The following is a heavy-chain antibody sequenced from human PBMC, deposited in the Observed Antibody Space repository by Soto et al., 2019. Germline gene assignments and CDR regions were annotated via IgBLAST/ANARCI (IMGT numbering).Heavy chain of an antibody. CDR1: GFTVSSNY. D-gene: IGHD2-15*01. CDR2: IYSGGST. J-gene: IGHJ5*02. CDR3: ARSLAGPNWFDP. Sequence: GGSLRLSCAASGFTVSSNYMSWVRQAPGKGLEWVSVIYSGGSTYYADSVKGRFTISSDNSKNTLYLQMNSLRAEDTAVYYCARSLAGPNWFDPWGQGTLVTVSS. V-gene: IGHV3-53*01.